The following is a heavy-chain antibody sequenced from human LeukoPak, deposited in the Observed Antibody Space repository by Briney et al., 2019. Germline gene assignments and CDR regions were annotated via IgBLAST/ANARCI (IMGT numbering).Heavy chain of an antibody. D-gene: IGHD4-23*01. V-gene: IGHV3-9*01. CDR3: ARSPTVVTDYFDY. J-gene: IGHJ4*02. Sequence: GGSLRLSCAASGFTFDDYAMHWVRQAPGKGLEWVSGISWNSGSMGYADSVKGRFTISRDNAKNSLYLQMNSLRAEDTALYYCARSPTVVTDYFDYWGQGTLVTVSS. CDR2: ISWNSGSM. CDR1: GFTFDDYA.